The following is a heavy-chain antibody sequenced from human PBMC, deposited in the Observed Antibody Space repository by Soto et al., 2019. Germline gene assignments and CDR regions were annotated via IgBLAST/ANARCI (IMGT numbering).Heavy chain of an antibody. CDR2: IYSGGGT. CDR1: GISVSNNY. D-gene: IGHD6-13*01. J-gene: IGHJ4*02. Sequence: GGSLRLSCAASGISVSNNYMRWVRQAPGKGLEWVSLIYSGGGTHYADSVKGRFTISRDNSKNTLYLQMNSLRAEDTAVYYCARDPPGIAAAGAGGWGQGTLVTVS. CDR3: ARDPPGIAAAGAGG. V-gene: IGHV3-53*01.